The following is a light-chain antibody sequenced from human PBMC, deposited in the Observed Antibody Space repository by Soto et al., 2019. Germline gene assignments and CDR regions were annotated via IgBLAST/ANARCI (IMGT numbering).Light chain of an antibody. V-gene: IGKV1-5*03. Sequence: DIQMTQSPSTLSASVGDRVTITCRASQSIGRFLAWYQQKPGKTPKLLIYKGSILEGGVPSRYSGSGSGTEFTLTISSLQPDDFATYYFQQYESYWTFGQGTKVDMK. J-gene: IGKJ1*01. CDR3: QQYESYWT. CDR1: QSIGRF. CDR2: KGS.